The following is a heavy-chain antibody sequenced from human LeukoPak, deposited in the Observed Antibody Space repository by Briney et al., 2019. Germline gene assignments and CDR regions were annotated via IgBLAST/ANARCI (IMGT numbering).Heavy chain of an antibody. J-gene: IGHJ2*01. V-gene: IGHV1-2*02. CDR3: ARTPSIVGYTSRELGHWYFDL. CDR2: INPNSGDT. D-gene: IGHD6-13*01. CDR1: GYTFTGYY. Sequence: GASVKVSCKASGYTFTGYYMHWVRQAPGQGLEWMGWINPNSGDTNYAQKFQGRVTMTRDTSINTAYMELSRLRSDDTAVYYCARTPSIVGYTSRELGHWYFDLWGRGTPVTVSS.